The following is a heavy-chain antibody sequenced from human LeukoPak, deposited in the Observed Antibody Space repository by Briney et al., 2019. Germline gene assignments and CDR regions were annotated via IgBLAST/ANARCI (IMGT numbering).Heavy chain of an antibody. CDR3: GRDLRHQLVYCLDY. CDR1: GFSFRSYA. V-gene: IGHV3-30*04. D-gene: IGHD2-2*02. J-gene: IGHJ4*03. CDR2: VSSDGSNK. Sequence: PGGSLRLSCAASGFSFRSYAMHWDRQAPGKGLEWVAVVSSDGSNKYYADSVKGRFTISRDNSKNTVYLQMNSLRAEDTAVYYCGRDLRHQLVYCLDYLGQGNLVHGSP.